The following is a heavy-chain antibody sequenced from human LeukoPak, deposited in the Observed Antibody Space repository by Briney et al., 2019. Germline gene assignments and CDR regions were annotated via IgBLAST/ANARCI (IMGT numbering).Heavy chain of an antibody. V-gene: IGHV1-69*06. CDR3: ARARERYSGTRTNYYYYYMDV. CDR2: IIPIFGTA. Sequence: ASVKVSCKASGGTFSSYAISWVRQAPGQGLEWMGGIIPIFGTANYAQKFQGRVTITADKSTSTAYMELSSLRSEDTAVYYCARARERYSGTRTNYYYYYMDVWGKGTTVTISS. CDR1: GGTFSSYA. D-gene: IGHD1-14*01. J-gene: IGHJ6*03.